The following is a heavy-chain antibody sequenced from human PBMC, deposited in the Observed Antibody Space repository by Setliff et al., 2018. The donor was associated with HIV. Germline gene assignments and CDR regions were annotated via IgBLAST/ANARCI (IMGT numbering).Heavy chain of an antibody. CDR1: GFIVSSSY. CDR2: IYAGGTT. CDR3: ARGGNGDYISFGYNYFMDV. Sequence: GGSLRLSCAASGFIVSSSYVTWVRQAPGKGLEWVSVIYAGGTTSYVHSVKGRFTVARDNSRDTVYLQMDSLRPEDTAVYYCARGGNGDYISFGYNYFMDVWGKGTTVTVSS. V-gene: IGHV3-66*02. J-gene: IGHJ6*03. D-gene: IGHD4-17*01.